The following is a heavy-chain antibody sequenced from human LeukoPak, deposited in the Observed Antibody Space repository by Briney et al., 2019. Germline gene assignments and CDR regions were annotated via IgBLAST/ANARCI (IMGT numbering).Heavy chain of an antibody. Sequence: PGGSLRLSCGVTGFTFSNEWMHWVRQAPGKGLEWVALINQDGSAKQYVDSVKGRFTISRDNAMNSVYLQINSLRVEDTAVYYCVRLPRSNSVYWGQGTLVTVSS. V-gene: IGHV3-7*01. J-gene: IGHJ4*02. D-gene: IGHD1-26*01. CDR1: GFTFSNEW. CDR2: INQDGSAK. CDR3: VRLPRSNSVY.